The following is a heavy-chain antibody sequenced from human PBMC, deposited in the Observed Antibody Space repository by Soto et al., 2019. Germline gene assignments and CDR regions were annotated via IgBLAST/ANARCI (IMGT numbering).Heavy chain of an antibody. CDR3: AKGVGFGSSGHFDY. CDR1: GFPFSNYA. J-gene: IGHJ4*02. V-gene: IGHV3-23*01. Sequence: PGGSLRLSCAASGFPFSNYALTWVRKAPGKGLEWVSAISGSGGSTYYADSVKGRFSISRDNSKNTVYLQMNSLRAEDTAVYYCAKGVGFGSSGHFDYWGQGTQVTGSS. D-gene: IGHD3-22*01. CDR2: ISGSGGST.